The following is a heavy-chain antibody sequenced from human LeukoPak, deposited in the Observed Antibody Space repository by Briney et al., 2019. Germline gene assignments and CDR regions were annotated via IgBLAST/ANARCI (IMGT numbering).Heavy chain of an antibody. CDR3: ARSPVGATLFDY. CDR1: GGSISSYY. V-gene: IGHV4-59*01. D-gene: IGHD1-26*01. CDR2: IYYSGST. J-gene: IGHJ4*02. Sequence: SETLSLTCTVSGGSISSYYWSWIRQPPGKGLEWIGYIYYSGSTNYNPSLKSRVTISVDTSKNQFSLKLSSVTAADTAVYYCARSPVGATLFDYWGQGTLVTVSS.